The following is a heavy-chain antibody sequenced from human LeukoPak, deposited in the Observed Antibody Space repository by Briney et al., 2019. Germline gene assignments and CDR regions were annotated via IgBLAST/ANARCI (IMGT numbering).Heavy chain of an antibody. J-gene: IGHJ5*02. Sequence: GESLKISCKGSGYSFTNYWIGWVRQMPGKGLEWMGIIFPGDSDTRYSPSFQGQVTISADKSISTAYLQWSSLKASDTAMYYCARHSCSSTSCYLGDNWFDPWGQGTLITVSS. CDR3: ARHSCSSTSCYLGDNWFDP. D-gene: IGHD2-2*01. V-gene: IGHV5-51*01. CDR1: GYSFTNYW. CDR2: IFPGDSDT.